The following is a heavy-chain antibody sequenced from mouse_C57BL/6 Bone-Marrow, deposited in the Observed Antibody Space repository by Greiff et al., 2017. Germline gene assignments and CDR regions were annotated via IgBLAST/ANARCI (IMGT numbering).Heavy chain of an antibody. J-gene: IGHJ1*03. Sequence: EVQLVESGGGLVQSGRSLRLSCATSGFTFSDFYMEWVRQAPGKGLEWIAASRNKANDYTTEYSASVKGRFIVSRDTSQSILYLQMNALRAEDTAIYYCARDASIDYYGSSHWYFDVWGTGTTVTVAS. CDR3: ARDASIDYYGSSHWYFDV. CDR1: GFTFSDFY. V-gene: IGHV7-1*01. CDR2: SRNKANDYTT. D-gene: IGHD1-1*01.